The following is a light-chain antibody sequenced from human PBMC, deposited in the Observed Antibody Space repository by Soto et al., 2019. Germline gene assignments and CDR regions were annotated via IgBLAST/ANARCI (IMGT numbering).Light chain of an antibody. CDR1: QSVSNYY. J-gene: IGKJ1*01. CDR2: SVS. Sequence: MELTQSPGTLYLSPGDRATLSCRASQSVSNYYVAWVQQKPGQTPRLLIYSVSSRATGIPDRFSGSGSGKDLPTTISRTEPEDFEMYYRPHHGSSMWKFGQGSQVDIK. CDR3: PHHGSSMWK. V-gene: IGKV3-20*01.